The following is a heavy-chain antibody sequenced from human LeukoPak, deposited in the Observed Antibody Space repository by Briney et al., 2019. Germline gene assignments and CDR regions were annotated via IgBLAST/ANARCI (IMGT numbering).Heavy chain of an antibody. D-gene: IGHD5-12*01. J-gene: IGHJ6*03. CDR3: AKDGYRSADYYYYYMDV. CDR1: GSTFSSYG. V-gene: IGHV3-33*06. Sequence: GRSLRLSCAASGSTFSSYGMHWVRQAPGKGLEWVAVIWYDGSNKYYADSVKGRFTISRDNSKNTLYLQMNSLRAEDTAVYYCAKDGYRSADYYYYYMDVWGKETTVTVSS. CDR2: IWYDGSNK.